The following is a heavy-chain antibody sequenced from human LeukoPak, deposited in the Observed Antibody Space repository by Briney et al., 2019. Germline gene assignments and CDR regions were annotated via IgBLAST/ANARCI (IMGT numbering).Heavy chain of an antibody. V-gene: IGHV4-30-2*01. Sequence: SETLSLTCTVSGGSISSGGYYWRWIRQPPGKGLEWIGYIYHSGSTYYNPSLKSRVTISVDRSKNQFSLKLSSVTAAGTAVYYCARGIVVPAALGVAFDIWGQGTMVTVSS. CDR2: IYHSGST. J-gene: IGHJ3*02. CDR3: ARGIVVPAALGVAFDI. D-gene: IGHD2-2*01. CDR1: GGSISSGGYY.